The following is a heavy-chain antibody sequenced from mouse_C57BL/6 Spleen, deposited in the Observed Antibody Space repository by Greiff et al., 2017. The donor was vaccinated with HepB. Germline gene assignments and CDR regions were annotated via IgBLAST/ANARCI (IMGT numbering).Heavy chain of an antibody. V-gene: IGHV1-55*01. CDR3: ARRAPYDGYYGNAMDY. J-gene: IGHJ4*01. CDR1: GYTFTSYW. Sequence: QVQLQQPGAELVKPGASVKMSCKASGYTFTSYWITWVKQRPGQGLEWIGDIYPGSGSTNYNEKFKSKATLTVDKSSSTAYMQLSSLTSEDSAVYYCARRAPYDGYYGNAMDYWGQGTSVTVSS. CDR2: IYPGSGST. D-gene: IGHD2-3*01.